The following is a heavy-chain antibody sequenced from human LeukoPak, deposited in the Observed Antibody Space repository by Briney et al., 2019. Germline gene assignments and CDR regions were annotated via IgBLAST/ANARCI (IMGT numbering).Heavy chain of an antibody. J-gene: IGHJ4*02. CDR3: ARGYGSGVHSNYYFDY. V-gene: IGHV3-48*03. CDR2: ISSSGSTI. D-gene: IGHD3-10*01. Sequence: GGSLRLSCAASGFTFSSYEMNWVRQAPGKGLEGVSYISSSGSTIYYADSVKGRFTISRDNAKNSLYLQMNSLRAEDTAVYYCARGYGSGVHSNYYFDYWGQGTLVTVSS. CDR1: GFTFSSYE.